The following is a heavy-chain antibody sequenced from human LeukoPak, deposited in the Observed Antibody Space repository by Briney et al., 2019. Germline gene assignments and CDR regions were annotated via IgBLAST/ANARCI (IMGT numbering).Heavy chain of an antibody. CDR2: IYYSGST. D-gene: IGHD1-26*01. CDR1: GGSISSGDYY. J-gene: IGHJ4*02. V-gene: IGHV4-30-4*01. CDR3: ARGPGWELTSYFDY. Sequence: SSETLSLTCTVSGGSISSGDYYWSWIRQPPGKGLEWIGYIYYSGSTYYNPSLKSRVTIPVDTSKNQFSLKLSSVTAADMAVYYCARGPGWELTSYFDYWGQGTLVTVSS.